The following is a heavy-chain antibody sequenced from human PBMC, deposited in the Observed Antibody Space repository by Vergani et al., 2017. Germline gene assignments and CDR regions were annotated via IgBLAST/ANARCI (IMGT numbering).Heavy chain of an antibody. D-gene: IGHD1-26*01. CDR3: GGASENYK. CDR1: GFTFSSHA. V-gene: IGHV3-23*01. Sequence: EVQLLQSEGAVVQPGGSLRLSCVASGFTFSSHAMSWVRQGHGQGLEWVASIKNTVDSTHYADSVKGRFTLARDNSKNTLYLQMNSMRVEDTASYYCGGASENYKWRQGTLVTVSS. CDR2: IKNTVDST. J-gene: IGHJ4*02.